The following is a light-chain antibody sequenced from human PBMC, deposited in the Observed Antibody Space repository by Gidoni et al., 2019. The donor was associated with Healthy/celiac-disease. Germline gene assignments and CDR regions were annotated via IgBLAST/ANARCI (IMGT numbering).Light chain of an antibody. CDR1: NNGSQS. Sequence: SYVRTQPPSVSVAPGQTARITRWGNNNGSQSLHWYQQKPGQAPVLVVYDDSDRPSGIPARFSCSNSGNTATLTISRVEAGDEADYYCQVWDSSSDLVVFGGGTKLTVL. CDR3: QVWDSSSDLVV. V-gene: IGLV3-21*02. J-gene: IGLJ2*01. CDR2: DDS.